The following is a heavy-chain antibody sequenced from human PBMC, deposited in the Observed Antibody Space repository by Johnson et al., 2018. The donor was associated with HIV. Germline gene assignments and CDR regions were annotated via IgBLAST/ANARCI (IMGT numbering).Heavy chain of an antibody. J-gene: IGHJ3*02. D-gene: IGHD6-19*01. CDR2: VNQDGSEK. V-gene: IGHV3-7*02. CDR3: ARGQLQWPASVNDAFDI. Sequence: LVESGGGLVQPGGSLRLSCAASGFTFNSYWMSWVRQAPGKGLEWMANVNQDGSEKYYVDSVKVRFTISRDNAENSLYLQMNSLRAEDTAVYYCARGQLQWPASVNDAFDIWGQGTMVTVSS. CDR1: GFTFNSYW.